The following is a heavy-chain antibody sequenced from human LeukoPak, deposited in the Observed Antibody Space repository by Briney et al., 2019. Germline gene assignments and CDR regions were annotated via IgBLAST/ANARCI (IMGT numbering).Heavy chain of an antibody. CDR2: INPNSGGT. Sequence: ASVKVSCKASGYTFTGYYMHWVRQAPGQGLEWMGCINPNSGGTNYAQMFQGRVTMTRDTSISTAYMELSRLRSGDTAVYYCARSRWLQLDAFDIWGQGTMVTVSS. CDR1: GYTFTGYY. J-gene: IGHJ3*02. CDR3: ARSRWLQLDAFDI. D-gene: IGHD5-24*01. V-gene: IGHV1-2*02.